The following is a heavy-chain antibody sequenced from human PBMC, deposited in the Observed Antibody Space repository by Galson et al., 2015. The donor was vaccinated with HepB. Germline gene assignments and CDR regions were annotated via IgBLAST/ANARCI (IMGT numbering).Heavy chain of an antibody. CDR3: AGGLNTYFDY. V-gene: IGHV6-1*01. Sequence: CAIPGDSVSSNSAAWNWIRQSPSRGLEWLGRTYYRSKWYTDYAISVKGRITINADTSKNQFSLQLKSVTPEDTAVYFCAGGLNTYFDYWGQGILVTVAA. CDR1: GDSVSSNSAA. CDR2: TYYRSKWYT. J-gene: IGHJ4*02. D-gene: IGHD2/OR15-2a*01.